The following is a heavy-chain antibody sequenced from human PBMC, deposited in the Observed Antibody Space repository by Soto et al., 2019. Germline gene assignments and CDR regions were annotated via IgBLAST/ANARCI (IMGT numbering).Heavy chain of an antibody. Sequence: SGPTLVNPTQTLTLTCTFSGFSLSTSGMSVSWIRQPPGKGLEWIGEINHSGSTNYNPSLKSRVTISVDTSKNQFSLKLSSVTAADTAVYYCARSTGSGSYYSYYYGMDVWGQGTTVTVSS. CDR1: GFSLSTSGMS. CDR3: ARSTGSGSYYSYYYGMDV. D-gene: IGHD3-10*01. CDR2: INHSGST. J-gene: IGHJ6*02. V-gene: IGHV4-39*07.